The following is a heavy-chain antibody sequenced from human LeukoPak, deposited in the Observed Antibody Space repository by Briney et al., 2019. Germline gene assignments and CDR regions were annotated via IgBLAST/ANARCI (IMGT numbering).Heavy chain of an antibody. Sequence: GGSLRLSCAASGFTFSSYEMNWVRQAPGKGLEWVANIKKDGSEKYYVDSVKGRFTISRDNAKTSLYLQMNSLRAEDTALYYCARDLSGVTGYTYGRGIDYWGQGTLVTVSS. CDR1: GFTFSSYE. D-gene: IGHD5-18*01. V-gene: IGHV3-7*01. J-gene: IGHJ4*02. CDR3: ARDLSGVTGYTYGRGIDY. CDR2: IKKDGSEK.